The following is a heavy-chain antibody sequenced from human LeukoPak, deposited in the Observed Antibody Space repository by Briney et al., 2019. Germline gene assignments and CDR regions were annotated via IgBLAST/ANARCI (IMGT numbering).Heavy chain of an antibody. D-gene: IGHD3-10*01. V-gene: IGHV3-9*01. J-gene: IGHJ6*02. CDR1: GFTFDDYA. Sequence: PGGSLRLSCAASGFTFDDYAMHWVRQAPGKGLEWVSGISWNSGSIGYADSVKGRFTISRDNAKNSLYLQMNSLRAEDTALYYCAKAAGEQRGRRYGMDVWGQGTTVTVSS. CDR2: ISWNSGSI. CDR3: AKAAGEQRGRRYGMDV.